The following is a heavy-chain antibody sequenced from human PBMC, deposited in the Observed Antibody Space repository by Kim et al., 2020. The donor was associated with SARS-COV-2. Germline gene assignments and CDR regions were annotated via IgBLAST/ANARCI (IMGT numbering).Heavy chain of an antibody. J-gene: IGHJ5*02. CDR2: IYSSGTT. V-gene: IGHV4-4*08. CDR3: AKSGSGTYYNAQKYNYFDP. Sequence: SETLSLTCTVSGGSINTYYWSWIRQPPGRGLEWIGFIYSSGTTHYNPSLKSRVTISVDTSRNQFSLKLSSVTIADSAMYYCAKSGSGTYYNAQKYNYFDPWGQGTLVTVSS. CDR1: GGSINTYY. D-gene: IGHD3-10*01.